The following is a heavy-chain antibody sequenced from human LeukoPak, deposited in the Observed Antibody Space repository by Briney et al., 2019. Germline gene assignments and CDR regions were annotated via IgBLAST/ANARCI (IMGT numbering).Heavy chain of an antibody. J-gene: IGHJ4*02. D-gene: IGHD5-18*01. CDR1: GGSISSYY. V-gene: IGHV3-23*01. Sequence: ETLSLTCTVSGGSISSYYWSWVRQAPGKGLEWVSAISGSGGSTYYADSVKGRFTISRDNSKNTLYLQMNSLRAEDTAVYYCAKASGYSYGFFDYWGQGTLVTVSS. CDR2: ISGSGGST. CDR3: AKASGYSYGFFDY.